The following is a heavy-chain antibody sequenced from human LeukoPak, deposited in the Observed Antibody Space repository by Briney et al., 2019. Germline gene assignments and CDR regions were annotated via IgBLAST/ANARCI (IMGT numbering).Heavy chain of an antibody. CDR2: IIPIFGTA. CDR3: ARDVISSGSPEWAFDP. CDR1: GGTFSSYA. D-gene: IGHD6-13*01. V-gene: IGHV1-69*13. J-gene: IGHJ5*02. Sequence: ASVKVSCKASGGTFSSYAISWVRQAPGQGLEWMGGIIPIFGTANYAQKFQGRVTITADESTSTAYMELSSLRSEDTAVYYCARDVISSGSPEWAFDPWGQGTLVTVSS.